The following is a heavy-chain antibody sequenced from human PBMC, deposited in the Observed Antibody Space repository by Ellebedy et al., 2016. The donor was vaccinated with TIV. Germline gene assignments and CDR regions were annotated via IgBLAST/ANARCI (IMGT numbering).Heavy chain of an antibody. CDR1: GFNFNSYA. D-gene: IGHD4-17*01. Sequence: GESLKISCAASGFNFNSYALHWVRQAPGKGLEWVSLISYHGSDKYYEDSVNGRFTISRDNAKNSLYLQMNSLRDEDTAVYYCARGGGERLRYAFDLWGQGTMVTVSS. CDR3: ARGGGERLRYAFDL. J-gene: IGHJ3*01. CDR2: ISYHGSDK. V-gene: IGHV3-30*04.